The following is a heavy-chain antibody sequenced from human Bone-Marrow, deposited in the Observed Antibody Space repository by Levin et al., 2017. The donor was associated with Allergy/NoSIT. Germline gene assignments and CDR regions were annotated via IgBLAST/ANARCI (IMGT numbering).Heavy chain of an antibody. CDR1: GFTFSDFW. D-gene: IGHD2-2*01. V-gene: IGHV3-74*03. CDR2: INSDETNT. CDR3: AREYGDCTTAGCYRTFDS. Sequence: GESLKISCPASGFTFSDFWMHWVRQAPGKGLVWVSHINSDETNTSYADSVKGRFTISRDSAKHTLYLQMNSLRAEDTAVYYCAREYGDCTTAGCYRTFDSWGQGTLVTVSP. J-gene: IGHJ4*02.